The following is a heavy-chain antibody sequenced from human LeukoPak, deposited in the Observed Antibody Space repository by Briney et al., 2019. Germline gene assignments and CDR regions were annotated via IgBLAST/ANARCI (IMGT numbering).Heavy chain of an antibody. D-gene: IGHD4-17*01. J-gene: IGHJ4*02. CDR2: INQDGSEK. Sequence: GGSLRLSCAASGFTFSSYWMSWVRQAPGKGLEWVANINQDGSEKYYVDSVKGRFTISRGNAKNSLYLQMNSLRAEDTAVYYCAFPGDYGPFDYWGQGTLVTVSS. CDR1: GFTFSSYW. CDR3: AFPGDYGPFDY. V-gene: IGHV3-7*01.